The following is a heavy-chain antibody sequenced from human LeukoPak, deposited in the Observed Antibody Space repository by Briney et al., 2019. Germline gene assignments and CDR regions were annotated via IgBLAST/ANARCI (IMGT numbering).Heavy chain of an antibody. CDR1: GFTFSIYW. Sequence: GGSLRLSCAASGFTFSIYWMSWVRQAPGKGLEWVANIKKDGSEKYYVDSVKGRFTISRDNAKNSLYLQMNSLRAEDTAVYYCARVLAYYYASGTSYWGQGTLVTVSS. J-gene: IGHJ4*02. D-gene: IGHD3-10*01. CDR3: ARVLAYYYASGTSY. V-gene: IGHV3-7*01. CDR2: IKKDGSEK.